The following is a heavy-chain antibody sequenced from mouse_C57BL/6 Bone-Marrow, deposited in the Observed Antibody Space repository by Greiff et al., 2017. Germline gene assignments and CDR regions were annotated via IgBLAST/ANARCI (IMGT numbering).Heavy chain of an antibody. CDR3: ARGLRRDY. CDR1: GYTFTSYW. V-gene: IGHV1-50*01. D-gene: IGHD2-4*01. CDR2: IDPSDSYT. Sequence: VQLQQPGAELVKPGASVKLSCKASGYTFTSYWMQWVKQRPGQGLEWIGEIDPSDSYTNYNQKFKGKATLTVDTSSSTAYMQLSSLTSEDSAVYYCARGLRRDYWGQGTTLTVSS. J-gene: IGHJ2*01.